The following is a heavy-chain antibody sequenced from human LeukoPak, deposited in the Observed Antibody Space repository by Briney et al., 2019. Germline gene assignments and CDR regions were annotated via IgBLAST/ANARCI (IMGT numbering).Heavy chain of an antibody. J-gene: IGHJ4*02. CDR2: ISDSGYST. CDR1: GFTFSSYA. Sequence: PGGSLRLSCTASGFTFSSYAMSWVRQAPGKGLEWVSAISDSGYSTYYADSVKGRFTISRDNSKNTPYLQMNSLRAEDTAVYYCAKEAGYSGYDYPDYWGQGTLVTVSS. CDR3: AKEAGYSGYDYPDY. D-gene: IGHD5-12*01. V-gene: IGHV3-23*01.